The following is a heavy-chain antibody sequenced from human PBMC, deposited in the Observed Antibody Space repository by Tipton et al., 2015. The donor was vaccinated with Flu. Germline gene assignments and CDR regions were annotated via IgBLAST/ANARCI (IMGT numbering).Heavy chain of an antibody. CDR1: GYTFTSYD. J-gene: IGHJ4*02. CDR2: MNPNSGYA. CDR3: ATDAGSLDY. D-gene: IGHD1-26*01. V-gene: IGHV1-8*01. Sequence: QLVQSGAEVRKPGASVRVSCKASGYTFTSYDVNWVRLATGQGPEWMGWMNPNSGYAGYAQKFQGRVTMTRNTSISTAYLELTSLRSDDTAIYYCATDAGSLDYWGQGTVVTVSS.